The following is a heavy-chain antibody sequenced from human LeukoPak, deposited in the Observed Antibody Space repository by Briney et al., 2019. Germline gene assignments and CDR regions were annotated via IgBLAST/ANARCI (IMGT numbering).Heavy chain of an antibody. D-gene: IGHD3-10*01. Sequence: GGSLILSCAASGFTFSSYAMSWARQAPGKGLEWVSAITGSGGGTYYADSVKGRFTISRDNSKNTLYLQMNSLRAEDTAVYYCAKDRSVVRGHYFDYWGQGTLVTVSS. CDR3: AKDRSVVRGHYFDY. CDR1: GFTFSSYA. V-gene: IGHV3-23*01. CDR2: ITGSGGGT. J-gene: IGHJ4*02.